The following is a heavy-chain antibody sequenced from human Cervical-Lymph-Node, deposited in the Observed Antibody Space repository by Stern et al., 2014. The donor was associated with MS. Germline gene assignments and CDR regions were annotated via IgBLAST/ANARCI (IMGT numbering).Heavy chain of an antibody. V-gene: IGHV4-59*02. CDR1: GGAVSDYY. CDR2: ISDTGTT. CDR3: ARDPSTTASDWFFDL. D-gene: IGHD2-21*02. Sequence: VQLVESGPGLVKPSETLSLTCTVSGGAVSDYYWTWIRQRPGKGMEGIGDISDTGTTTYYPALTSRVTITLDTTQNQVSLRLRSVTAADTAVYYCARDPSTTASDWFFDLWGRGSLVTVSS. J-gene: IGHJ2*01.